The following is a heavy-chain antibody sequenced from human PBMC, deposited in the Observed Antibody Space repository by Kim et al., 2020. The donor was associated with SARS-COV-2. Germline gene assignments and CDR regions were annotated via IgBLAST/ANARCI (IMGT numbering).Heavy chain of an antibody. Sequence: VKGRFTVARDNSRNTLYLQMNSLRVEDTAVYYCARKNTSLIGGLITGGMDGWGQGTTVTVSS. D-gene: IGHD3-16*01. J-gene: IGHJ6*02. CDR3: ARKNTSLIGGLITGGMDG. V-gene: IGHV3-30*07.